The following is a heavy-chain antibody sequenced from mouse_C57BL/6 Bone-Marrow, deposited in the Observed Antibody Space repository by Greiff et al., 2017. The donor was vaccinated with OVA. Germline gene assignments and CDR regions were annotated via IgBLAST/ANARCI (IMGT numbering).Heavy chain of an antibody. CDR3: ARVGYDYDRAWFAY. D-gene: IGHD2-4*01. J-gene: IGHJ3*01. CDR1: GYTFTSYW. V-gene: IGHV1-53*01. Sequence: QVQLQQSGAELARPGASVKLSCKASGYTFTSYWMHWVKQRPGQGLEWIGNINPSNGGTNYNEKFKSKATLTVDKSSSTAYMQLSSLTSEDSAVYYCARVGYDYDRAWFAYWGQGTLVTVSA. CDR2: INPSNGGT.